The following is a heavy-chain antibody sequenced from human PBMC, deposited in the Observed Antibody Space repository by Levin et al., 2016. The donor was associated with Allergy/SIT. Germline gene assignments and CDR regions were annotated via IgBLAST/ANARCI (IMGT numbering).Heavy chain of an antibody. V-gene: IGHV4-59*01. CDR3: TRSPVVDWLAGKHWYFDL. J-gene: IGHJ2*01. D-gene: IGHD3/OR15-3a*01. Sequence: WIRQPPGKGLEWIGYIYNTGSTNYDPSLKGRVTISIDSSKKQFSLKLNSVTAADTAVYYCTRSPVVDWLAGKHWYFDLWGRGTLVTVSS. CDR2: IYNTGST.